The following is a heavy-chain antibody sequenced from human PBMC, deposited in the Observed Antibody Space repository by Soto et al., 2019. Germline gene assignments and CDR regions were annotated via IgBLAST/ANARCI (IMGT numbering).Heavy chain of an antibody. J-gene: IGHJ4*02. Sequence: EVQLVESGEGLVQPGGSLRLSCEASGFTFSNFAMHWVRQAPGKGLEYVSAISHNGGSTYYADSVKGRFTISRDNSKNSLYLQMGSLRADDMAVYYCARTETIVTTPFDHWGQGALVTVSS. CDR3: ARTETIVTTPFDH. CDR1: GFTFSNFA. V-gene: IGHV3-64*02. D-gene: IGHD2-21*01. CDR2: ISHNGGST.